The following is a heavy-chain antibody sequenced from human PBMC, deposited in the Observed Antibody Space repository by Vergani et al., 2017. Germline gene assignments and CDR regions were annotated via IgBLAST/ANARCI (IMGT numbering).Heavy chain of an antibody. CDR1: GGTFSSYA. CDR3: ERRVYYGSGSYYPAEYFQH. V-gene: IGHV1-69*01. D-gene: IGHD3-10*01. J-gene: IGHJ1*01. CDR2: IIPIFGTA. Sequence: QVQLVQSGAEVKKPGSSVKVSCKASGGTFSSYAISWVRQAPGQGLEWMGGIIPIFGTANYAQKFQGRVTITADESTSTAYMELSSLRSEDTAVYYCERRVYYGSGSYYPAEYFQHWGQGTLVTVSS.